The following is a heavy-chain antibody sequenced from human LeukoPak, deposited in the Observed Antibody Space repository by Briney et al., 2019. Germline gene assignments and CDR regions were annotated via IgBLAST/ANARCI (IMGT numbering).Heavy chain of an antibody. D-gene: IGHD5-18*01. J-gene: IGHJ4*02. Sequence: GGSLRLSCAASGFTFSSYGMHWVRQAPGKGLEWVAFIRYDGSSKYYADSVKGRFTISRDNSKNTLYLQMNSLRAEDTAVYYCAKETAGYSYGYSSWGQGTLVTVSS. V-gene: IGHV3-30*02. CDR1: GFTFSSYG. CDR3: AKETAGYSYGYSS. CDR2: IRYDGSSK.